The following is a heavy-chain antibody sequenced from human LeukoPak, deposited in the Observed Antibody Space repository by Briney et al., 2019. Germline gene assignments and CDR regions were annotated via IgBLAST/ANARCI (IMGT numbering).Heavy chain of an antibody. CDR3: ARGQYYYGSGSFYYYYSMDV. CDR2: INHSGST. D-gene: IGHD3-10*01. CDR1: GGSFSGYY. V-gene: IGHV4-34*01. Sequence: PSETLSLTCAVYGGSFSGYYWSWIRQPPGKGLEWIGEINHSGSTNYNPSLKSRVTISVDTSKNQFSLKLSSVTATDTAVYYCARGQYYYGSGSFYYYYSMDVWGQGTTVTVSS. J-gene: IGHJ6*02.